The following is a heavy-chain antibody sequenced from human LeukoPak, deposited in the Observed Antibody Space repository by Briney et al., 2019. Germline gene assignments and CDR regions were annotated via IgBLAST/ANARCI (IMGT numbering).Heavy chain of an antibody. CDR1: GGTFSSYA. D-gene: IGHD2-15*01. V-gene: IGHV1-69*13. J-gene: IGHJ4*02. CDR3: ARDGDCSGGSCYPGGYY. Sequence: SVKVSCKASGGTFSSYAISWVRQAPGQGLEWMGGIIPIFGTANYAQKFQGRVTITADESTSTAYMELSSLRSEDTAVYYCARDGDCSGGSCYPGGYYWGQGTLVTVSS. CDR2: IIPIFGTA.